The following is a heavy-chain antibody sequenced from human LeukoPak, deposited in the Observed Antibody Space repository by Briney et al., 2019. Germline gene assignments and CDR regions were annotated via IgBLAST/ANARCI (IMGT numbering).Heavy chain of an antibody. CDR1: GFTFSSYS. Sequence: GGSLRLSCAASGFTFSSYSMNWVRQAPGQGLEWVSSISSSSSYIYYADSVTGRFTISRDNAKNSLYLQMNSLRAEDTAVYYCARVGSSGYFVLDAFDIWGQGTMVTVSS. D-gene: IGHD3-22*01. CDR3: ARVGSSGYFVLDAFDI. J-gene: IGHJ3*02. V-gene: IGHV3-21*01. CDR2: ISSSSSYI.